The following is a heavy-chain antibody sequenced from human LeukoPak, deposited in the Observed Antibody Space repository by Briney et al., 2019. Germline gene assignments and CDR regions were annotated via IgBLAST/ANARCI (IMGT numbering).Heavy chain of an antibody. V-gene: IGHV3-48*02. CDR2: ISGGSSTI. D-gene: IGHD2-21*01. CDR1: GFTFSSYS. J-gene: IGHJ4*02. Sequence: GGSLGLSCAASGFTFSSYSMNWVRQAQGAGLEWVSYISGGSSTIYYADSVKGRFTISRDNAKNSLYLQMNSLRDEDTAMYYCARYSDFWGQGTLVTVSS. CDR3: ARYSDF.